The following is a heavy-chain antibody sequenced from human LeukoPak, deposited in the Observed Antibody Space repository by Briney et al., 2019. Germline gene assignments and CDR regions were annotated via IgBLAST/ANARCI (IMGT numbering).Heavy chain of an antibody. J-gene: IGHJ4*02. Sequence: GGSLRLSCAASGFTFSSYAMSWVRQAPGKGLEWVSAISGSGGSTYYADSVRGRFTISRDNSKNTLYLQMNSLRAEDTAVYYCAKADSRKMATILTGFDYWGQGTLVTVSS. V-gene: IGHV3-23*01. D-gene: IGHD5-24*01. CDR3: AKADSRKMATILTGFDY. CDR1: GFTFSSYA. CDR2: ISGSGGST.